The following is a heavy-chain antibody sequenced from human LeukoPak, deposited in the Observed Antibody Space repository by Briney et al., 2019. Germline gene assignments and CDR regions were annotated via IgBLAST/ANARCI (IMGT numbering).Heavy chain of an antibody. V-gene: IGHV3-20*04. Sequence: GGTLRLSCAASGFTFSSYGMSWVRQAPGKGLEWVSGINWNGGSTGYADSVKGRFTISRDNAKNSLYLQMNSLRAEDTALYYCARDRQVDTAMVFDYWGQGTLVTVSS. CDR2: INWNGGST. D-gene: IGHD5-18*01. J-gene: IGHJ4*02. CDR3: ARDRQVDTAMVFDY. CDR1: GFTFSSYG.